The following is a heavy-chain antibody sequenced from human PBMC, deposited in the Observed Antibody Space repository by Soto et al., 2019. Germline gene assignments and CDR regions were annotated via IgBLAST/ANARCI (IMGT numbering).Heavy chain of an antibody. V-gene: IGHV3-23*01. Sequence: PGESLKISCVASGFTFSRHGLSWVRQAPGKGLEWVSTINPSGDSTFYADSVKGRFTISRDNSKNTVYLQMNSLSVGDTAVYLCAKVDVSTAGSLDYWGQGALVTVSS. CDR2: INPSGDST. CDR1: GFTFSRHG. CDR3: AKVDVSTAGSLDY. D-gene: IGHD6-13*01. J-gene: IGHJ4*02.